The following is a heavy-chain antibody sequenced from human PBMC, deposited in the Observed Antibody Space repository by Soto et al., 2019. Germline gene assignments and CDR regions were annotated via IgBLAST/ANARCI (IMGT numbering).Heavy chain of an antibody. V-gene: IGHV3-15*01. CDR1: GLSVSNAW. CDR2: CNPKTPRGVTI. J-gene: IGHJ4*02. D-gene: IGHD2-15*01. Sequence: GGSRRLSGAASGLSVSNAWLSWFRQSPGKGLEWVGRCNPKTPRGVTIQYAAPVKGRFIISRDDSKNILYLEMNSLKADDTAVYYCSTAGQWYSWTASYFEHWGQGTPVTVSS. CDR3: STAGQWYSWTASYFEH.